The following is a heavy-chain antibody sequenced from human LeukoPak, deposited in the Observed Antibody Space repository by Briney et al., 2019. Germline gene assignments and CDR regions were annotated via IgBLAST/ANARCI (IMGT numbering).Heavy chain of an antibody. V-gene: IGHV4-59*01. CDR2: IYYSGST. D-gene: IGHD3-16*02. CDR3: ARYVWGSYPTFEDY. CDR1: GGSISSYY. J-gene: IGHJ4*02. Sequence: SETLSLTCTVSGGSISSYYWSWIRQPPGEGLEWIGYIYYSGSTNYNPSLKSRVTISVDTSKNQFPLKLSSVTAADTAVYYCARYVWGSYPTFEDYWGQGTLVTVSS.